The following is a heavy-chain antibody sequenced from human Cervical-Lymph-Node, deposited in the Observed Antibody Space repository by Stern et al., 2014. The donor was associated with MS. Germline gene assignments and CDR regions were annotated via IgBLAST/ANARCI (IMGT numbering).Heavy chain of an antibody. CDR1: GFIFDDHA. D-gene: IGHD3-10*01. Sequence: EVQLVESGGGLVQPGRSLRLSCAASGFIFDDHAMYWVRQAPGKGLEWVSSISWNSGAIAYEDSVKGRFTISRDNAENSLYLQMNSLRTEDTAFYYCAKDYGSGSSFFDSWGQGTLVTVSS. J-gene: IGHJ4*02. V-gene: IGHV3-9*01. CDR2: ISWNSGAI. CDR3: AKDYGSGSSFFDS.